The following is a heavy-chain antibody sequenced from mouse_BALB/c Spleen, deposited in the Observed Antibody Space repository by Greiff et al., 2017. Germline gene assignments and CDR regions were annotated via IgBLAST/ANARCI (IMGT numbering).Heavy chain of an antibody. D-gene: IGHD1-1*01. V-gene: IGHV3-2*02. CDR1: GYSITSDYA. CDR2: ISYSGST. CDR3: ARGEGIYYGSSLFAY. J-gene: IGHJ3*01. Sequence: EVKLQESGPGLVKPSQSLSLTCTVTGYSITSDYAWNWIRQFPGNKLEWMGYISYSGSTSYNPSLKSRISITRDTSKNQFFLQLNSVTTEDTATYYCARGEGIYYGSSLFAYWGQGTLVTVSA.